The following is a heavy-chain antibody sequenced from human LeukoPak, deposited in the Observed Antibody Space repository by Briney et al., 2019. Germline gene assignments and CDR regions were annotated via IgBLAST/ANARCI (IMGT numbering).Heavy chain of an antibody. D-gene: IGHD3-22*01. CDR1: GGSISSGDYY. Sequence: PSQTLSLTCTVSGGSISSGDYYWSWIRQPPGKGLEWIGYIYYSGSTYYNPSLKSRVTISVDTSKNQFSLKLSSVTAAGTAVYYCARGTYYYDSSGYYYWFDPWGQGTLVTVSS. V-gene: IGHV4-30-4*01. J-gene: IGHJ5*02. CDR3: ARGTYYYDSSGYYYWFDP. CDR2: IYYSGST.